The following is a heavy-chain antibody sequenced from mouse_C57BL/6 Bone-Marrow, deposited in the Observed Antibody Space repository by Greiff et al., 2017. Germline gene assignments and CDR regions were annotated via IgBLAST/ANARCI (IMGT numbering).Heavy chain of an antibody. Sequence: EVTLVESEGGLVQPGSSMKLSCTASGFTFSDYYMAWVRQVPEKGLEWVANINYDGSSTYYLDSLKSRFIISRDNAKNILYLQMSSLKSEDTATYYCARDGGYYAMDYWGQGTSVTVSS. CDR3: ARDGGYYAMDY. CDR2: INYDGSST. J-gene: IGHJ4*01. CDR1: GFTFSDYY. V-gene: IGHV5-16*01.